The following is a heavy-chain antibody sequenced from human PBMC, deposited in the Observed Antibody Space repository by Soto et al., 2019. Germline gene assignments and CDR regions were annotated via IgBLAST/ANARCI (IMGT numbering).Heavy chain of an antibody. CDR2: ISYDGSNK. V-gene: IGHV3-30-3*01. J-gene: IGHJ6*02. Sequence: PGGSLRLSCAASGFTSSNYWMSWVRQAPGKGLEWLAFISYDGSNKYYADSLKGLFTISRDISKNMLYLLMNSLRAEDTAVYYCARDRGTEWLLSINRYYYYGMDVWGQGTTVTVSS. CDR1: GFTSSNYW. D-gene: IGHD3-3*01. CDR3: ARDRGTEWLLSINRYYYYGMDV.